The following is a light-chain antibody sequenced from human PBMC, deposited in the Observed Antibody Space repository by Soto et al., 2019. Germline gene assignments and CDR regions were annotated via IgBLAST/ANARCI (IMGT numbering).Light chain of an antibody. CDR3: QQRSNWPPSLT. Sequence: EIVLTQSPATLSLSPGERATLSCRASQSVSNYLAWYQQKPGQAPRLLIYDASNRATGIPARFSGSGSGTDFTLIISGLEPEDFAVYYCQQRSNWPPSLTFGGGTKVEIK. CDR1: QSVSNY. J-gene: IGKJ4*01. CDR2: DAS. V-gene: IGKV3-11*01.